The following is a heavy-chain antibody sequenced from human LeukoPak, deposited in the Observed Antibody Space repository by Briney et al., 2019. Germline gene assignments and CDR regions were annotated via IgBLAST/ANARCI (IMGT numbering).Heavy chain of an antibody. J-gene: IGHJ4*02. Sequence: ASVKVSCKASGYTFTSYDINWVRQATGQGLEWMGWMNPNSGNTGYAQKFQGRVTMTRNTTISTAYMELSSLRSEDTAVYYCARTTYYYASSGYYLRIYYFDYWGQGTLVTVSS. CDR1: GYTFTSYD. CDR2: MNPNSGNT. CDR3: ARTTYYYASSGYYLRIYYFDY. D-gene: IGHD3-22*01. V-gene: IGHV1-8*01.